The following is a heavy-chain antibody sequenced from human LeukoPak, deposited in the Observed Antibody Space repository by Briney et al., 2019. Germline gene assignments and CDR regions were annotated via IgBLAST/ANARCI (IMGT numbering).Heavy chain of an antibody. J-gene: IGHJ4*02. CDR2: IYYSGST. CDR3: ARVEVVAGLSLDY. CDR1: GGSFSGYY. Sequence: SETLSLTCAVYGGSFSGYYWSWIRQHPGKGLEWIGYIYYSGSTYYNPSLKSRVTISVDTSKNQFSLKLSSVTAADTAVYYCARVEVVAGLSLDYWGQGTLVTVSS. D-gene: IGHD2-15*01. V-gene: IGHV4-31*11.